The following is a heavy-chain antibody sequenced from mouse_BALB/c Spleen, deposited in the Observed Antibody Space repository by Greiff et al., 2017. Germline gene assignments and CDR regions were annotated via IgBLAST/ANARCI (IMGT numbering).Heavy chain of an antibody. CDR1: GFTFSSYG. CDR3: ARDRWYGYDGWYFDV. J-gene: IGHJ1*01. V-gene: IGHV5-6-3*01. CDR2: INSNGGST. Sequence: EVMLVESGGGLVQPGGSLKLSCAASGFTFSSYGMSWVRQTPDKRLELVATINSNGGSTYYPDSVKGRFTISRDNAKNTLYLQMSSLKSEDTAMYYCARDRWYGYDGWYFDVGGAGTTVTVSS. D-gene: IGHD2-2*01.